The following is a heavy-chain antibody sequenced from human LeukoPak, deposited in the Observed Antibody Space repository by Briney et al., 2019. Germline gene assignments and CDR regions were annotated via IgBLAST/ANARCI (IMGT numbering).Heavy chain of an antibody. J-gene: IGHJ5*02. CDR1: GFTFSSHS. Sequence: GRSLRLSCAASGFTFSSHSMHWVRQASGKGLEWVAIISYDGSNKYYADSVKGRFTISRDNSKNTLYLQMNSLRAEDTAVYYCARKPHCSGCSCDQAWGQGTLVTVSS. CDR2: ISYDGSNK. D-gene: IGHD2-15*01. V-gene: IGHV3-30*03. CDR3: ARKPHCSGCSCDQA.